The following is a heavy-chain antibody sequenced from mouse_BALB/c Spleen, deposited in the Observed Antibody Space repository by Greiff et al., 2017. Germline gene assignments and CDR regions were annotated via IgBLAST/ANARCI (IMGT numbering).Heavy chain of an antibody. Sequence: EVKLMESGGGLVKPGGSLKLSCAASGFTFSDYYMYWVRQTPEKRLEWVATISDGGSYTYYPYSVKGRFTISRDNAKNNLYLQMSSLKSEDTAVYYCARDYHGSLCGYFDVWGAGTAVTVSS. D-gene: IGHD1-1*01. CDR1: GFTFSDYY. CDR2: ISDGGSYT. CDR3: ARDYHGSLCGYFDV. J-gene: IGHJ1*01. V-gene: IGHV5-4*02.